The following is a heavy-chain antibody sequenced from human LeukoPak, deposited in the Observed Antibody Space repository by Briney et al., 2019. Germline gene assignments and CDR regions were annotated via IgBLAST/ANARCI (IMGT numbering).Heavy chain of an antibody. CDR3: ARSGNMGLCR. J-gene: IGHJ4*02. D-gene: IGHD2/OR15-2a*01. V-gene: IGHV4-34*01. Sequence: PSETLSLTCAVYGGSFSGYYWNWIRQPPGKGLEWIGEINHSGSTNYNPSLKSRVTISVDTSKNQFSLKVTSVTAADTAVYYCARSGNMGLCRWGQGTLVTVSS. CDR2: INHSGST. CDR1: GGSFSGYY.